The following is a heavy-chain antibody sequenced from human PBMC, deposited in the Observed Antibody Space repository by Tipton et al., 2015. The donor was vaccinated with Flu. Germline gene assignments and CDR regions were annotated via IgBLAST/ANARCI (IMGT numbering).Heavy chain of an antibody. CDR2: IYYSGST. V-gene: IGHV4-31*03. CDR3: ARSASWGGSFYYYAMDI. J-gene: IGHJ6*04. CDR1: GVSISSGGSY. Sequence: LRLSCSVSGVSISSGGSYCSWIRQHPGKGLEWIGYIYYSGSTYYNPSLKSRVSMFLDTSKNQVSLNLSSVTGADSAVDYCARSASWGGSFYYYAMDIWGKGSTVTVSS. D-gene: IGHD3-16*01.